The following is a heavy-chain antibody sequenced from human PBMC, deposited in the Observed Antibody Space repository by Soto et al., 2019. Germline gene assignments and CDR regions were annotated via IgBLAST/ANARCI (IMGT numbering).Heavy chain of an antibody. D-gene: IGHD6-13*01. J-gene: IGHJ6*02. CDR2: INGDATST. CDR1: GFTLNNYW. Sequence: QLVESGGGLVQPGGSLRLSCAASGFTLNNYWMHWVRQAPGMGLVWVSRINGDATSTSYADSVKGRFTISRDNARNTLYLQMKSLRAEDTALYYGARGDIAAETFFYCYGMDRWGQGTTVTVSS. V-gene: IGHV3-74*01. CDR3: ARGDIAAETFFYCYGMDR.